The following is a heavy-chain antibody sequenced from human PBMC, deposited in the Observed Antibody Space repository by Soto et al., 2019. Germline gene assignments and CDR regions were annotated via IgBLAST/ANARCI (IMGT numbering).Heavy chain of an antibody. J-gene: IGHJ5*02. CDR3: ANGITGTTNWFDP. D-gene: IGHD1-20*01. CDR2: IDPTDSYT. CDR1: GYSLSTYW. Sequence: GESLKISCKTSGYSLSTYWINCVRQMPGKGLEWMGRIDPTDSYTNYNPSFEGQVTMSADRSISTAYLQWSSLKASDTAMYYCANGITGTTNWFDPWGQGTLVTSPQ. V-gene: IGHV5-10-1*01.